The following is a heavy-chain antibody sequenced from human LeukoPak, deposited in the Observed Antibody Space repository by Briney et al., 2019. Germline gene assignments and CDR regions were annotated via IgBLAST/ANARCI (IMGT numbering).Heavy chain of an antibody. V-gene: IGHV1-69*06. CDR1: GGTFSGYA. Sequence: ASVKVSCKASGGTFSGYAISWVRQAPGQGLEWMGGIIPIFGTANYAQKFQGRVTITADKSTSTAYMELSSLRSEDTAVYYCAGAEVAAAQGRLGYWGQGTLVTVSS. J-gene: IGHJ4*02. D-gene: IGHD2-2*01. CDR2: IIPIFGTA. CDR3: AGAEVAAAQGRLGY.